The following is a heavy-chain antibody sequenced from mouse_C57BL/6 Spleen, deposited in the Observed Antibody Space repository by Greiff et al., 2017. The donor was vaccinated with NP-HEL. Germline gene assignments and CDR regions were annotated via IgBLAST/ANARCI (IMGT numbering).Heavy chain of an antibody. CDR1: GYTFTSYW. CDR2: IDPSDSET. CDR3: ARAYYRYAMDY. D-gene: IGHD2-14*01. J-gene: IGHJ4*01. Sequence: QVQLQQPGAELVRPGSSVKLSCKASGYTFTSYWMHWVKQRPIQGLEWIGNIDPSDSETHYNQKFKDKATLTVDKSSSTAYMQLSSLTSEDSAVYYCARAYYRYAMDYWGQGTSVTVSS. V-gene: IGHV1-52*01.